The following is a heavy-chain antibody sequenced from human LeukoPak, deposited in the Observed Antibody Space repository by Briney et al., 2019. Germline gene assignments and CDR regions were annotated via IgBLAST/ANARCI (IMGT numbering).Heavy chain of an antibody. CDR1: GFTLGSYG. D-gene: IGHD6-13*01. J-gene: IGHJ4*02. CDR2: ISYDGSNE. V-gene: IGHV3-30*03. Sequence: GGSLRLSCAASGFTLGSYGMHWVRQAPGKGLEWVASISYDGSNEYYGDSVKGRFSVSRDNSKNTLYLHMNSLRAEDTAVYYCASSSWYGYFDYWGQGTLVTVSS. CDR3: ASSSWYGYFDY.